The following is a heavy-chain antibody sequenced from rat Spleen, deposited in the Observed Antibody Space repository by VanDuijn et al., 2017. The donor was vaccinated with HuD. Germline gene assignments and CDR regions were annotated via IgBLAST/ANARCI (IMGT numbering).Heavy chain of an antibody. Sequence: QVQLKESGPGLVQPSQTLSLTCTVSGFSLISYHVSWVRQPPGKGLEWMGRMRYDGDTYYNSALTSRLSISWDTSKNQVFLKLNSLQTDDTAIYYCTRDRLGAYYFDSWGQGVMVTVSS. D-gene: IGHD5-1*01. V-gene: IGHV2-63*01. CDR3: TRDRLGAYYFDS. CDR1: GFSLISYH. J-gene: IGHJ2*01. CDR2: MRYDGDT.